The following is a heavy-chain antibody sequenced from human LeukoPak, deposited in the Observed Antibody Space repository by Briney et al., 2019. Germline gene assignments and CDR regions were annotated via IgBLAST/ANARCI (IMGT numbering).Heavy chain of an antibody. J-gene: IGHJ4*02. CDR2: ISWNSGSI. D-gene: IGHD5-24*01. CDR1: GFTFSRYW. V-gene: IGHV3-9*01. Sequence: GGSLRLSCAASGFTFSRYWMTWVRQAPGKGLEWVSGISWNSGSIGYADSVKGRFTISRDNAKNSLYLQMNSLRAEDTALYYCAKDMLPYRRGSYYFDYWGQGTLVTVSS. CDR3: AKDMLPYRRGSYYFDY.